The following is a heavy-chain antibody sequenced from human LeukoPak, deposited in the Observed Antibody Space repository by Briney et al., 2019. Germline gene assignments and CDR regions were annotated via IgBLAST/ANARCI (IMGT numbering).Heavy chain of an antibody. CDR3: ARVRLGSGGSRKLNWFDP. D-gene: IGHD2-15*01. CDR2: IYYSGST. V-gene: IGHV4-59*08. Sequence: SETLSLTCTVSGGSISSYYWSWIRQPPGKGLEWIGYIYYSGSTNYNPSLKSRVTISVDTSKNQFSLKLSSVTAADTAVYYCARVRLGSGGSRKLNWFDPWGQGTLVTVSS. CDR1: GGSISSYY. J-gene: IGHJ5*02.